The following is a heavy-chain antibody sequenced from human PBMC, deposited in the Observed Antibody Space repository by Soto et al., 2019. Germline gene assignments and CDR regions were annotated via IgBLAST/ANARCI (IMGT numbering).Heavy chain of an antibody. D-gene: IGHD6-13*01. CDR1: GGTFSSYT. J-gene: IGHJ6*03. CDR3: ARDGSIAAADPYYYYMDV. CDR2: IIPILGIA. V-gene: IGHV1-69*04. Sequence: ASVKVSCKASGGTFSSYTISWVRQAPGQGLEWMGRIIPILGIANYAQKFQGRVTITADKSTSTAYMELSSLRSEDTAVYYCARDGSIAAADPYYYYMDVWGKGTTVTVSS.